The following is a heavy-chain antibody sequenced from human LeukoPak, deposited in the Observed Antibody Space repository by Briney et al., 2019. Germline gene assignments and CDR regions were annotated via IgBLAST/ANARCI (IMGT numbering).Heavy chain of an antibody. CDR1: GGTFSSYG. V-gene: IGHV1-69*04. CDR2: IIPILDIA. Sequence: ASVKVSCKASGGTFSSYGISWVRQAPGQGLEWMGRIIPILDIANYAQRFQGRVTITADKSTSTAYMELSSLRSEDTAVYYCARHSGGWVHFDYWGQGTLVTVSS. J-gene: IGHJ4*02. CDR3: ARHSGGWVHFDY. D-gene: IGHD3-10*01.